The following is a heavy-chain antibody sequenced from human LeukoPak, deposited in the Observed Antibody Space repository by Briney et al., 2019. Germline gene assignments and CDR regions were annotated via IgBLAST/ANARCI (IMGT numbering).Heavy chain of an antibody. D-gene: IGHD3-10*01. CDR1: GGSFSGYY. CDR2: INHSGST. Sequence: SETLSLTCAVYGGSFSGYYWSWIRQPPGKRLEWIGEINHSGSTNYNPSLKSRVTISVDTSKNQFSLKLSFVTAADTAVYYCARSPWYYYGSGSYYNAPKYFDYWGQGTLVTVSS. J-gene: IGHJ4*02. CDR3: ARSPWYYYGSGSYYNAPKYFDY. V-gene: IGHV4-34*01.